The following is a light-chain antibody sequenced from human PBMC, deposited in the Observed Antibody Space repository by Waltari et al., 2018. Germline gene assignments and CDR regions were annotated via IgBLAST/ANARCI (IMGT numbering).Light chain of an antibody. CDR2: GAS. Sequence: IVVTQSPASLSVSPGERATLSCRASQSVRTNVAWYQQTPGPAPRLLIYGASTRATGIPDRFSGSGSGTEFILTISSLQAEDFAVYYCQQYNNWPPWTFGQGTKVEIK. J-gene: IGKJ1*01. V-gene: IGKV3-15*01. CDR1: QSVRTN. CDR3: QQYNNWPPWT.